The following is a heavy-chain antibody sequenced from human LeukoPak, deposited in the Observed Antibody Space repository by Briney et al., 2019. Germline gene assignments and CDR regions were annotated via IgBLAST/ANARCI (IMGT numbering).Heavy chain of an antibody. CDR3: TREDTSSWDYVLH. V-gene: IGHV1-2*02. Sequence: ASVKVSCKASGYTFTDYYIHWVRQAPGQGLEWMGWINPNSGGTEIAQNFKGRVTMTRDTSINTAYMELNSLRSDDTAVFYCTREDTSSWDYVLHWGQGTLVTVSS. D-gene: IGHD4-17*01. CDR1: GYTFTDYY. J-gene: IGHJ4*02. CDR2: INPNSGGT.